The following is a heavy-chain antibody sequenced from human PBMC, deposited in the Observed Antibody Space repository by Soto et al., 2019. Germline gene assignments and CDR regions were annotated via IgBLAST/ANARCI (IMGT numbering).Heavy chain of an antibody. CDR2: IYHSGST. Sequence: SETLSLTCAVSGYAISSGYYWGWIRQPPGKGLEWIGSIYHSGSTYYNPSLKSRVTISVDTSKNQFSLKLSSVTAADTAVYYCERWELLYSMDVWGQGTTVTGSS. CDR3: ERWELLYSMDV. CDR1: GYAISSGYY. D-gene: IGHD1-26*01. J-gene: IGHJ6*02. V-gene: IGHV4-38-2*01.